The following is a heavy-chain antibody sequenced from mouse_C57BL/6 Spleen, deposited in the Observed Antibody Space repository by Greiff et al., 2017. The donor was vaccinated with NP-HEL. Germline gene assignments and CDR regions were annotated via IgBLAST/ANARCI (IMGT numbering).Heavy chain of an antibody. CDR2: ISYDGSN. D-gene: IGHD2-1*01. Sequence: EVKLQESGPGLVKPSQSLSLTCSVTGYSITSGYYWNWIRQFPGNKLEWMGYISYDGSNNYNPSLKNRISITRDTSKNQFFLKLNSVTTEDTATYYCARGYYGNYDDAMDYWGQGTSVTVSS. CDR1: GYSITSGYY. J-gene: IGHJ4*01. CDR3: ARGYYGNYDDAMDY. V-gene: IGHV3-6*01.